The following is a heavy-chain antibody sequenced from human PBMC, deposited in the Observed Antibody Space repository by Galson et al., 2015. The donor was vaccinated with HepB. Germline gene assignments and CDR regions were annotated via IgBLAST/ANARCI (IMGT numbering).Heavy chain of an antibody. CDR3: ARAPHPYDFRGYDY. D-gene: IGHD3-3*01. J-gene: IGHJ4*02. V-gene: IGHV3-48*02. Sequence: SLRLSCAASGFTFSSYSMNWVRQAPGKGLEWVSYISSSSSTIYYADSVKGRFTISRDNAKNTLYLQMNSLRDEDTAVYYCARAPHPYDFRGYDYWGQGTLVTVSS. CDR1: GFTFSSYS. CDR2: ISSSSSTI.